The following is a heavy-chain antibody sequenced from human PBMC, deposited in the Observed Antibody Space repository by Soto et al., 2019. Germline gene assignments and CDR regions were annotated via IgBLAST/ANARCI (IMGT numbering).Heavy chain of an antibody. V-gene: IGHV3-23*01. J-gene: IGHJ4*02. CDR1: GFTFTKFA. D-gene: IGHD6-19*01. Sequence: GGSLRLSCAASGFTFTKFAMSWVRHAPGKGLEWVASISGPGGSTNYAESVKGRFTISRDNSNDTVSLQMNSLRVEDTALYFCAKDRRIAVSHFDFWGQGTLVTVS. CDR2: ISGPGGST. CDR3: AKDRRIAVSHFDF.